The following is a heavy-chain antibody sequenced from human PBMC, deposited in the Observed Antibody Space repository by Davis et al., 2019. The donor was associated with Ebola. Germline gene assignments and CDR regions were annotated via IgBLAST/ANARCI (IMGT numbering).Heavy chain of an antibody. J-gene: IGHJ3*02. V-gene: IGHV4-61*01. Sequence: SETLSLTCTVSGGSVSSGSYYCSWIRQPPGKGLEWIGYIYYSGSTNYNPSLKSRVTISVDTSKNQFSLKLSSVTAAATAVYYCARGIAAVAIFLADAFDIWGQGTMVTVSS. CDR2: IYYSGST. D-gene: IGHD6-13*01. CDR1: GGSVSSGSYY. CDR3: ARGIAAVAIFLADAFDI.